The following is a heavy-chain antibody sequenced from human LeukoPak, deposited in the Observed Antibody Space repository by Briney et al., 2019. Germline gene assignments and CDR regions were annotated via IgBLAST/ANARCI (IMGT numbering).Heavy chain of an antibody. D-gene: IGHD1-7*01. V-gene: IGHV3-21*01. CDR3: ARGPELVLDY. CDR2: ISSSSTYI. J-gene: IGHJ4*02. CDR1: GFTFSSYS. Sequence: GGSLRLSCAASGFTFSSYSMNWVRQAPGEGLEWVSSISSSSTYIYYADSVEGRFTISRDNAKNSLYLQMNSLRAEDTAVFYCARGPELVLDYWGQGTLVTVSS.